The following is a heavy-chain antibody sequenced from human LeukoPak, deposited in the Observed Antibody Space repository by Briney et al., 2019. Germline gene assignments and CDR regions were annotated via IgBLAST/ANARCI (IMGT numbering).Heavy chain of an antibody. Sequence: APVKVSCKASGYTFTGYYMHWVRQAPGQGLEWMGWINPNSGGTNYAQKFQGRVTMTRDTSISTAYMELSRLRSDDTAVYYCARAMTTVTTYRLNYWGQGTLVTVSS. CDR2: INPNSGGT. D-gene: IGHD4-17*01. CDR3: ARAMTTVTTYRLNY. J-gene: IGHJ4*02. V-gene: IGHV1-2*02. CDR1: GYTFTGYY.